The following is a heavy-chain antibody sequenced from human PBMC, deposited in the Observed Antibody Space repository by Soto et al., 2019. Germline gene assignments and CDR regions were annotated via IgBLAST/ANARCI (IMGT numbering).Heavy chain of an antibody. CDR2: INHSGST. Sequence: QVQLQQWGAGLLKPSETLSLTCAVYGGSFSGYYWSCIRQPPGKGLEWIGEINHSGSTNYNPSLKSRVTISADTSKNQFSLKLSSVTAADTAVYYCARGWGRIFDYWGQGTLVTVSS. J-gene: IGHJ4*02. D-gene: IGHD7-27*01. V-gene: IGHV4-34*01. CDR3: ARGWGRIFDY. CDR1: GGSFSGYY.